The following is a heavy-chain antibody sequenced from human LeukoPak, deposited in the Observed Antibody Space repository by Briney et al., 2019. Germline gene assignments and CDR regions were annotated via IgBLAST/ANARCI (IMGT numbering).Heavy chain of an antibody. CDR2: IYPGDSDT. V-gene: IGHV5-51*01. D-gene: IGHD2-2*01. Sequence: GESLKISCKGSGYSFTSYWIGWVRQMPGKGLEWMGIIYPGDSDTRYSPSFQGQVTISADKSISTAYLQWSNLKASDTAMYYCARTNLACSSTSCYFGYWGQGTLVTVSS. CDR3: ARTNLACSSTSCYFGY. J-gene: IGHJ4*02. CDR1: GYSFTSYW.